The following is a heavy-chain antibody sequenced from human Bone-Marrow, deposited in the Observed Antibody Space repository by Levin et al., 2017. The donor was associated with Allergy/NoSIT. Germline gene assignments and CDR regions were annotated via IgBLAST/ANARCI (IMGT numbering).Heavy chain of an antibody. J-gene: IGHJ3*02. CDR1: GFTFDDYA. CDR2: ISWNSGSI. CDR3: AKGGPAATLAFDI. V-gene: IGHV3-9*01. D-gene: IGHD2-2*01. Sequence: LSLTCAASGFTFDDYAMHWVRQAPGKGLEWVSGISWNSGSIGYADSVKGRFTISRDNAKNSLYLQMNSLRAEDTALYYCAKGGPAATLAFDIWGQGTMVTVSS.